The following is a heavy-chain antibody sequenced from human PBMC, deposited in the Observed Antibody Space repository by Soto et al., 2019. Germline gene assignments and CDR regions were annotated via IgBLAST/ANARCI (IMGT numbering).Heavy chain of an antibody. CDR1: GGFVSSASYF. J-gene: IGHJ5*02. CDR3: ARMSFGDVPYCFDP. Sequence: QVQLQESGPGLVKPSETLSLTCTVSGGFVSSASYFWSWIRPPPGKEMEVITYVYYTGTTKYSPCHKRRPSVSLDASKNQFSLNPSSETTADTAIYYLARMSFGDVPYCFDPWCEGILVTVS. D-gene: IGHD2-21*01. V-gene: IGHV4-61*01. CDR2: VYYTGTT.